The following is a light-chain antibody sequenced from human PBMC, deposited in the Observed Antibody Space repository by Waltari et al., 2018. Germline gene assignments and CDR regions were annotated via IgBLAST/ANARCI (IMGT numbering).Light chain of an antibody. CDR1: QSVLSNSDNKNY. Sequence: DIVMTQSPDSLAVSLRERAIINCKSSQSVLSNSDNKNYLSWHQPRPGQPPKLLISWASSRESGVPDRFSGSGSGTDFTLTISSLQAEDVAVYFCQQHYGAPLTFGQGTKVEIK. CDR2: WAS. J-gene: IGKJ1*01. CDR3: QQHYGAPLT. V-gene: IGKV4-1*01.